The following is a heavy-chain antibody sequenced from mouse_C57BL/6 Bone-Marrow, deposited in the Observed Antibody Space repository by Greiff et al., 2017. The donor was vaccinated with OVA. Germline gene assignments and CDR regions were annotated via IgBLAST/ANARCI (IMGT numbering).Heavy chain of an antibody. J-gene: IGHJ1*03. V-gene: IGHV1-39*01. CDR1: GYSFTDYN. CDR2: INPNYGTT. CDR3: AFYYGSSYRYFDV. D-gene: IGHD1-1*01. Sequence: VHVKQSGPELVKPGASVKISCTASGYSFTDYNMNWVKQSNGKSLEWIGVINPNYGTTSYNQKFKGKATLTVDQSSSTAYMQLNSLTSEDSAVYYCAFYYGSSYRYFDVWGTGTTVTVSS.